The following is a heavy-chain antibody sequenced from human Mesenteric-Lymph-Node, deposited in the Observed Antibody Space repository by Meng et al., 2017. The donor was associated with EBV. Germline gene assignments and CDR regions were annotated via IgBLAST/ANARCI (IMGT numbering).Heavy chain of an antibody. J-gene: IGHJ5*02. CDR1: GGSVTSGYY. CDR3: ARDTAAAGTMVFDP. Sequence: QVQLQESGPGLVKPSQTLSLTCSVSGGSVTSGYYWSWIRQPPGRGLEWIGYIYDSGITYYNPSLKSRVSISVDTSKNQFSLKLNSATATDTAVYYCARDTAAAGTMVFDPWGQGTLVTVSS. CDR2: IYDSGIT. V-gene: IGHV4-30-4*01. D-gene: IGHD6-13*01.